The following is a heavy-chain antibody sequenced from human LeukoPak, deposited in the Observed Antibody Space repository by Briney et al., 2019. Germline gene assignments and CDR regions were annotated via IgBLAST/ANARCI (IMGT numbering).Heavy chain of an antibody. CDR1: GFTFSSYT. Sequence: GGSLRLSRAASGFTFSSYTMHWVRQAPGKGLQWVAVISYDGSNKYYADSVKGRFTISRDNSKNTLYLQTNSLRAEDTAVYYCAREGDYYYYYMDVWGKGTTVTVSS. CDR3: AREGDYYYYYMDV. V-gene: IGHV3-30*04. J-gene: IGHJ6*03. CDR2: ISYDGSNK.